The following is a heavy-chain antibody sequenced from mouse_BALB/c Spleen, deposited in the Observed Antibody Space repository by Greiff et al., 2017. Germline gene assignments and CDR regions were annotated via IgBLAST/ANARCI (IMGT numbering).Heavy chain of an antibody. J-gene: IGHJ3*01. CDR3: ARSGYDYGAWFAY. V-gene: IGHV5-17*02. D-gene: IGHD2-4*01. CDR1: GFTFSSFG. CDR2: ISSGSSTI. Sequence: DVMLMESGGGLVQPGGSRKLSCAASGFTFSSFGMHWVRQAPEKGLEWVAYISSGSSTIYYADTVKGRFTISRDNPKNTLFLQMTSLRSEDTAMYYCARSGYDYGAWFAYWGQGTLVTVSA.